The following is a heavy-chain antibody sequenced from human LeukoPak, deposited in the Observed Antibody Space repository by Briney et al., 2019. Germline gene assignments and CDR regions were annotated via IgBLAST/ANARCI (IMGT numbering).Heavy chain of an antibody. CDR2: TLYGSRWFT. V-gene: IGHV6-1*01. Sequence: SQTLSLTCAISGDSVSSNTACWNWIRQSPSGGLEWLGRTLYGSRWFTDYTVSVRGRLTVNADTSKNQFSLQLNSVTPEDTAVYYCARSIALVGDDYFDSWGQGTLVTVSS. J-gene: IGHJ4*02. CDR1: GDSVSSNTAC. CDR3: ARSIALVGDDYFDS. D-gene: IGHD6-19*01.